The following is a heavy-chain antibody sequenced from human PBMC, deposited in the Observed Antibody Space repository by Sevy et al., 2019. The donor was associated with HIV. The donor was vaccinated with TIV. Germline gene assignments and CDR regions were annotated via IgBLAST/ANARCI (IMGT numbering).Heavy chain of an antibody. CDR2: ISYDGSDK. D-gene: IGHD3-22*01. J-gene: IGHJ4*02. CDR3: AKDADRSGYTNDAHFDY. V-gene: IGHV3-30*18. Sequence: GGSLRLSCAASGITLSYYDMHWVRQAPGKGLEWVAFISYDGSDKFYADSVKGRFTTSRDNSKNTLYLQMNSLRGEDTAVYFCAKDADRSGYTNDAHFDYWGQGSLVTVSS. CDR1: GITLSYYD.